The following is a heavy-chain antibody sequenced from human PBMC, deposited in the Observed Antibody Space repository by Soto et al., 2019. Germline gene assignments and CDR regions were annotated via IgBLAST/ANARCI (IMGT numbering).Heavy chain of an antibody. D-gene: IGHD1-26*01. CDR2: IFHSGST. CDR1: GGSIRSNNW. Sequence: SETLSLTCAVSGGSIRSNNWWSWVRQPPGKGMEWIGEIFHSGSTNYNPSLKTRVTISVDKSKNQFSLKLSSVTAADTAVYYCARVFSGSYSDYCGQGTLVTVSS. CDR3: ARVFSGSYSDY. J-gene: IGHJ4*02. V-gene: IGHV4-4*02.